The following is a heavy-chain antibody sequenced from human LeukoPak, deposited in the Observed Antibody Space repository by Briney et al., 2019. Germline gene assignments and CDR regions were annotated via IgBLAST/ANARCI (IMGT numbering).Heavy chain of an antibody. Sequence: PGGSLRLSCAASGFTFSSYSMNWVRQAPGKGREWVSYISSSSSTIYYADSVKGRFTISRDNAKNSLYLQMNSLRAEDTAVYYCARAGLRAAAGLWGQGTLVTVSS. CDR1: GFTFSSYS. J-gene: IGHJ4*02. CDR2: ISSSSSTI. V-gene: IGHV3-48*01. CDR3: ARAGLRAAAGL. D-gene: IGHD6-13*01.